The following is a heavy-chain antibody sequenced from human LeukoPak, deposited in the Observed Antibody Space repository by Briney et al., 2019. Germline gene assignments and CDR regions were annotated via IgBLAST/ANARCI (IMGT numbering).Heavy chain of an antibody. Sequence: PGGSLRLSCVASGLIVSSNYMTWVRQAPGKGVEWVSIIYSAGSIDYADSVKGRFTISRDNSKNTVYLQMNNVTGADTAVYYCAREGRGTDAFDIWGQGTIVTVSS. J-gene: IGHJ3*02. CDR1: GLIVSSNY. D-gene: IGHD3-16*01. CDR3: AREGRGTDAFDI. V-gene: IGHV3-66*01. CDR2: IYSAGSI.